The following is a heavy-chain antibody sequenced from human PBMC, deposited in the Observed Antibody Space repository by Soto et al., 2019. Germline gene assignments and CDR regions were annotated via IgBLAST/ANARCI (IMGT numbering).Heavy chain of an antibody. CDR2: INAGNGNT. V-gene: IGHV1-3*01. D-gene: IGHD1-7*01. CDR1: GYTFTSYA. Sequence: GASVKVSCKASGYTFTSYAMHRVRQAPGQRFEWMGWINAGNGNTKYSQKFQGRVTITRDTSASTAYMELSSLRSEDTAVYYCARDRITGTTSPRNAIWYWGQGTLVTVSS. CDR3: ARDRITGTTSPRNAIWY. J-gene: IGHJ4*02.